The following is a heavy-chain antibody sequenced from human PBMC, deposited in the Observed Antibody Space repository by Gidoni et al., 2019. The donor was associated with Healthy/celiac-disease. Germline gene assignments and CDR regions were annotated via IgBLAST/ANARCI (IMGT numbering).Heavy chain of an antibody. CDR2: ISYDGSNK. V-gene: IGHV3-30-3*01. Sequence: QVQLVESGGGVVQPGGSLRLSCAASGFPFSSYAMHWVRQAPGKGLEWVAVISYDGSNKYYADSVKGRFTISRDNSKNTLYLQMNSLRAEDTAVYYCARDHYCSSTSCYLYYYYGMDVWGQGTTVTVSS. CDR3: ARDHYCSSTSCYLYYYYGMDV. J-gene: IGHJ6*02. CDR1: GFPFSSYA. D-gene: IGHD2-2*01.